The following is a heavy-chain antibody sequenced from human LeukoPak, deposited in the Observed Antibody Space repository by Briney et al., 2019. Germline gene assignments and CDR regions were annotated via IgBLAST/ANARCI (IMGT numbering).Heavy chain of an antibody. CDR1: GFTLSSYS. Sequence: SGGSLRLSCAASGFTLSSYSMNWVRQAPGKGQEGVSSISSSNSYIYYADSVRGRFTISRDNAKNSLYLQMNSLRAEDTAVYYCAREAHIPNDYYYYYYMDVWGKGNTVRVSS. D-gene: IGHD2-2*02. CDR3: AREAHIPNDYYYYYYMDV. V-gene: IGHV3-21*01. CDR2: ISSSNSYI. J-gene: IGHJ6*03.